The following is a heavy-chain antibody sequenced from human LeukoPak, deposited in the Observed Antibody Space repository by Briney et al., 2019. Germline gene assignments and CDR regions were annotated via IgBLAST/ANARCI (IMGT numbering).Heavy chain of an antibody. CDR3: LAISSWYYFDY. V-gene: IGHV4-38-2*01. J-gene: IGHJ4*02. Sequence: SETLSLTCAVSGYSVSSGYYWGWIRQSPGKGLEWIGSLYHSGNTYYNPSLKSRVTISVDTSMNQFSLKLRSVTAADTAVYYCLAISSWYYFDYWGQGALVTVSS. CDR2: LYHSGNT. CDR1: GYSVSSGYY. D-gene: IGHD6-13*01.